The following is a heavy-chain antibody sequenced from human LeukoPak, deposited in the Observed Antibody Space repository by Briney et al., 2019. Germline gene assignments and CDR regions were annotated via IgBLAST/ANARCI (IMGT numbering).Heavy chain of an antibody. J-gene: IGHJ4*02. V-gene: IGHV3-74*01. CDR3: ARGLGDWDYFDY. D-gene: IGHD2-21*02. CDR1: GFTFSSYW. Sequence: GGSLRLSCAASGFTFSSYWMHRVRQAPGKGLVWVSRINSDGSSTSYADSVKGRFTISRDNAKNTLYLQMNSLRAEDTAVYYCARGLGDWDYFDYWGQGTLVTVSS. CDR2: INSDGSST.